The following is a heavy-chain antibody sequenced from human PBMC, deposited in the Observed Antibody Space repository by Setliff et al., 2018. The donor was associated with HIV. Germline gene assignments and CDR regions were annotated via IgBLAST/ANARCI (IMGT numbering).Heavy chain of an antibody. CDR2: IGYNGDT. V-gene: IGHV4-59*01. CDR1: GGSINSYY. J-gene: IGHJ3*02. CDR3: ARWGASGGRPDWHAFDM. D-gene: IGHD2-15*01. Sequence: SETLSLTCTVSGGSINSYYWNWIRQSPGKGLEWIGYIGYNGDTSYNPSLNSRVTLSVDRSKNQFSPKLSSVSAADTAVYFCARWGASGGRPDWHAFDMWGQGTRVTVS.